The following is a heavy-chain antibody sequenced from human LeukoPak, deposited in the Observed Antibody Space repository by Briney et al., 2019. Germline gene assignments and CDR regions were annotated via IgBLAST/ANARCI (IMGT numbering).Heavy chain of an antibody. CDR1: GGSFSGYY. Sequence: SETLSLTCAVYGGSFSGYYWSWIRQPPGKGLEWIGEINHSGSTNYNPSLKGRVTISVDTSKNQFSLKLSSVTAADTAVYYCARGLPLGPYGSGRPYFDYWGQGTLVTVSS. CDR2: INHSGST. V-gene: IGHV4-34*01. D-gene: IGHD3-10*01. CDR3: ARGLPLGPYGSGRPYFDY. J-gene: IGHJ4*02.